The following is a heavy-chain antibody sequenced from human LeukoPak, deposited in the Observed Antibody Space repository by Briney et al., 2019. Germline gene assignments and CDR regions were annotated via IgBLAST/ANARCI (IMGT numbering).Heavy chain of an antibody. CDR3: ARALGLCESSGYRGFDI. D-gene: IGHD3-22*01. CDR1: GFSISDFW. CDR2: IKQDGSEK. J-gene: IGHJ3*02. Sequence: GGSLRLSCAASGFSISDFWMTWVRQAPGKGPEWVANIKQDGSEKYSLDSVKGRFTISRDNAKNSLYLQINSLRVEDTAVYYCARALGLCESSGYRGFDIWGQGTMVTVSS. V-gene: IGHV3-7*04.